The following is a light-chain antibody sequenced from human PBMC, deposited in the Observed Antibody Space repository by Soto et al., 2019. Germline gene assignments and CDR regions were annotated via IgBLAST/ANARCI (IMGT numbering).Light chain of an antibody. CDR1: QSISSY. J-gene: IGKJ4*01. CDR2: DTS. V-gene: IGKV3-11*01. CDR3: QPRSNWPF. Sequence: EIVLTQSPATLSLSPGERATLSCRASQSISSYVAWYQQKPGQAPRLLIYDTSNRATGTPARFSGGGSGTDFTLTSSGLEPEDFAVYYCQPRSNWPFFGGGNKVEIK.